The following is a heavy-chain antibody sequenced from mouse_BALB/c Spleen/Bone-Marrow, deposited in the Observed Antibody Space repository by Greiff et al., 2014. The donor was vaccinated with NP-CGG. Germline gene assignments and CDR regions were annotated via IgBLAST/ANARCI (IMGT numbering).Heavy chain of an antibody. CDR1: GYTFSSYW. D-gene: IGHD2-14*01. CDR3: ARGAYYRYDGFAY. V-gene: IGHV1-87*01. J-gene: IGHJ3*01. Sequence: QVQLQQPGAELARPGASVKLPCKASGYTFSSYWMQWVKQRPGQGLEWIGSIYPGDGDTRYTQKFKGKATLTADKSSSTAYMQLSSLASEDSAVYYCARGAYYRYDGFAYWGQGTLVTVSA. CDR2: IYPGDGDT.